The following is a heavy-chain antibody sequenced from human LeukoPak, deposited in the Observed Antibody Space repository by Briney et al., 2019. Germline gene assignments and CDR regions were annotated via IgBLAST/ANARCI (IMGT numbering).Heavy chain of an antibody. CDR2: ISAYNGNT. Sequence: GASVKVSCKACGYTFTIYVISWVRQAPGQGLEWMGWISAYNGNTDSAQKLQGRVTMTTDTSTSTAYMDLRSLRSDDTAVYYCARDHRGSQDYWGQGTLVTVSS. D-gene: IGHD3-10*01. J-gene: IGHJ4*02. CDR3: ARDHRGSQDY. V-gene: IGHV1-18*01. CDR1: GYTFTIYV.